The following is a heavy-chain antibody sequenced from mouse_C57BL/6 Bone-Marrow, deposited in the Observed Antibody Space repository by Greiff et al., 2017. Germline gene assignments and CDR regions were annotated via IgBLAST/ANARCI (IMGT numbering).Heavy chain of an antibody. J-gene: IGHJ3*01. CDR2: IDPSDSYT. V-gene: IGHV1-59*01. D-gene: IGHD1-1*01. CDR3: AREGFITAVVAPRFAY. CDR1: GYTFTSYW. Sequence: QVQLQQPGAEQVRPGTSVKLSCKASGYTFTSYWMHWVKQRPGQGLEWIGVIDPSDSYTNYNQKFKGKATLTVDTSSSTAYMQLSSLTSEDSAVYYCAREGFITAVVAPRFAYWGQGTLVTVSA.